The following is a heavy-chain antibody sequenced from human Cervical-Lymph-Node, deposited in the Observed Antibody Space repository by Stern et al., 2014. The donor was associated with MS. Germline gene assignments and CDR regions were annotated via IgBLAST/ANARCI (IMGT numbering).Heavy chain of an antibody. J-gene: IGHJ3*02. V-gene: IGHV5-51*01. CDR2: LYTGDPDT. Sequence: EVQLVQSGAEVKKPGESLKISCKGSGYSFTSYWIGWVRQMPGKGLEWMGILYTGDPDTRYSPSFQGQVTISADKSISTAYLQWSSLKASDTAMYYCARRSALTGDAFDIWGQGTMVTVSS. D-gene: IGHD2-15*01. CDR3: ARRSALTGDAFDI. CDR1: GYSFTSYW.